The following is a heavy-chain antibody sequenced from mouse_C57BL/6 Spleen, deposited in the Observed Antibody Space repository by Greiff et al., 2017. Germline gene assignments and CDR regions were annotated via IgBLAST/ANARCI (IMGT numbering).Heavy chain of an antibody. D-gene: IGHD1-1*01. CDR1: GYAFSSYW. V-gene: IGHV1-80*01. CDR3: ARERDYYGSSSFAY. Sequence: QVQLQQSGAELVKPGASVKTSCKASGYAFSSYWMNWVKQRPGKGLEWIGQIYPGDGDTNYNGKFKGKATLTADKSSSTAYMQLSSLTSEDSAVYFCARERDYYGSSSFAYWGQGTLVTVSA. J-gene: IGHJ3*01. CDR2: IYPGDGDT.